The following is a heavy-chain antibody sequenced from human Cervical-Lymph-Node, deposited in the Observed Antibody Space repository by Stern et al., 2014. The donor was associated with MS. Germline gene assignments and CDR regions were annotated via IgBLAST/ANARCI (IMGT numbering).Heavy chain of an antibody. J-gene: IGHJ5*02. CDR3: AREWYYDFWSGHWFDP. CDR2: ISAYNGNT. D-gene: IGHD3-3*01. Sequence: DQLVESGAEVKKPGASVKVSCKASGYTFTSYGISWVRQAPGQGLEWMGWISAYNGNTNYAQKLQGRVTMTTDTSTSTAYMELRSLRSDDTAVYYCAREWYYDFWSGHWFDPWGQGTLVTVSS. CDR1: GYTFTSYG. V-gene: IGHV1-18*04.